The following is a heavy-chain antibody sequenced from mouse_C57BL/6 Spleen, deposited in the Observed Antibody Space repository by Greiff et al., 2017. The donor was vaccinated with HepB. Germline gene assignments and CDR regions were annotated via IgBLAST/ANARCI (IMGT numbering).Heavy chain of an antibody. CDR1: GFNIKDYY. J-gene: IGHJ4*01. V-gene: IGHV14-1*01. Sequence: DVKLQESGAELVRPGASVKLSCTASGFNIKDYYMHWVKQRPEQGLEWIGRIDPEDGDTEYAPKFQGKATMTADTSSNTAYLQLSSLTSEDTAVYYCTFYVGYYEGAMDYWGQGTSVTVSS. CDR3: TFYVGYYEGAMDY. D-gene: IGHD2-3*01. CDR2: IDPEDGDT.